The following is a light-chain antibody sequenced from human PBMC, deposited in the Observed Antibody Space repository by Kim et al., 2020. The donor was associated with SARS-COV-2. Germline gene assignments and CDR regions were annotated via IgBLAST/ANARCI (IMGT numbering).Light chain of an antibody. J-gene: IGLJ3*02. CDR2: DTS. V-gene: IGLV7-46*01. Sequence: QAVVTQEPSLTVSPGGTVTLTCGSSTGAVTSGHYPYWFQQKPGQAPRTLIYDTSSKHSWTPARFSGSLLGGKAALTLSGAQPEDESDYYCLLSYRGARVFGGGTQLTV. CDR1: TGAVTSGHY. CDR3: LLSYRGARV.